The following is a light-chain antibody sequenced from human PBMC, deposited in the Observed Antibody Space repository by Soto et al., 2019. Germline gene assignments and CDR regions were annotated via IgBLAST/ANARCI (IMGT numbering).Light chain of an antibody. CDR3: QSFGSSLSGYV. V-gene: IGLV1-40*01. J-gene: IGLJ1*01. Sequence: QSVLTQPPSVSGAPGQRVTISCTGSSSNIGAGYDVHWYQQVPGTAPKLLIYGNSNRPSGVPDRFSGSKSGTSASLAIIGLQAEDEADYYCQSFGSSLSGYVFGTGTKVTVL. CDR1: SSNIGAGYD. CDR2: GNS.